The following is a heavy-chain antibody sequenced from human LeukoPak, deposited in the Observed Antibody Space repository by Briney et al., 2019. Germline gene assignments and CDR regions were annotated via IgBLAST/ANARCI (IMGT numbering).Heavy chain of an antibody. CDR2: INHSGST. CDR1: GGSFSGYY. D-gene: IGHD1-26*01. V-gene: IGHV4-34*01. CDR3: ARHGVGATGGGLYYYYMDV. J-gene: IGHJ6*03. Sequence: PSETLSLTCAVYGGSFSGYYWSWIRQPPGKGLEWIGEINHSGSTNYNPSLKSRVTISVDTSKNQFSLKLSSVTAADTAVYYCARHGVGATGGGLYYYYMDVWGKGTTVTISS.